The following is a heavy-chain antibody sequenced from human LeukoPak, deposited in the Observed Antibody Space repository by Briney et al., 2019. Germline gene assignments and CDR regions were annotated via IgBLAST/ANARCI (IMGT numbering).Heavy chain of an antibody. CDR1: GGSIMTTNW. J-gene: IGHJ4*02. CDR2: VHLSGAT. D-gene: IGHD1-26*01. V-gene: IGHV4-4*02. CDR3: TRESGAFSPFGF. Sequence: SETLSLTCDVSGGSIMTTNWWSWVRQPPNKGLEWIGEVHLSGATNYNPSLESRVSMSIDTSKNHLSLELTSVTAADTAMYYCTRESGAFSPFGFWGQGTLVTVSS.